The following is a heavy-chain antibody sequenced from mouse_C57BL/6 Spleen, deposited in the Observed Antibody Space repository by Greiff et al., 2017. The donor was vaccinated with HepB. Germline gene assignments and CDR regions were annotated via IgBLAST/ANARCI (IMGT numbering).Heavy chain of an antibody. D-gene: IGHD2-3*01. J-gene: IGHJ2*01. Sequence: VQLQESGPELVKPGASVKISCKASGYAFSSSWMNWVKQRPGKGLEWIGRIYPGDGDTNYNGKFKGKATLTADKSSSTAYMQLSSLTSEDSAVYFCAKGLLEDYWGQGTTLTVSS. CDR1: GYAFSSSW. V-gene: IGHV1-82*01. CDR3: AKGLLEDY. CDR2: IYPGDGDT.